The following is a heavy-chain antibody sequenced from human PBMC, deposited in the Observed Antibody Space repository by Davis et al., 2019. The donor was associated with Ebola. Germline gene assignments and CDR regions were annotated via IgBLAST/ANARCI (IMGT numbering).Heavy chain of an antibody. CDR3: TGDGRDYIWGTYRSGG. Sequence: GESLKISCTCSGFTFGDYAMSWVRQAPGKGLEWICFIRSKASGGTTEYAASVNGRFTISRDDSKSIAYLQMDSLKAEDTGVYYCTGDGRDYIWGTYRSGGWGQGTLVTVSS. D-gene: IGHD3-16*02. J-gene: IGHJ4*02. CDR2: IRSKASGGTT. CDR1: GFTFGDYA. V-gene: IGHV3-49*04.